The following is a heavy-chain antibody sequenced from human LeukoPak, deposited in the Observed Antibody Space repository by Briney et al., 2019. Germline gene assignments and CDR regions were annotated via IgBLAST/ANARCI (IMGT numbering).Heavy chain of an antibody. V-gene: IGHV4-34*01. CDR3: ARANYYDSSGYDDC. D-gene: IGHD3-22*01. Sequence: SETLSLTCAVYGGSFSGYYWSWIRQPPGKGLEWIGEINHSGSTNYNPSLKSRVTISVDTSKNQFSLKLSSVTAADTAVYYCARANYYDSSGYDDCWGQGTLVTVSS. J-gene: IGHJ4*02. CDR2: INHSGST. CDR1: GGSFSGYY.